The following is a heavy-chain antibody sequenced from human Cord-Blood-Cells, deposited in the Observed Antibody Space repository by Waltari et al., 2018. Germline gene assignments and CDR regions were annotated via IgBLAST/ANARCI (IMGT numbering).Heavy chain of an antibody. CDR3: ARVGATSEYFQH. Sequence: EVQLVESGGGLVKPGGSLRLSCAASGFTFSSYSMNWVRQAPGKGLGWVSSISSSSSYRYYADSVKGRFTISRDNAKNSLYLQMNSLRAEDTAVYYCARVGATSEYFQHWGQGTLVTVSS. V-gene: IGHV3-21*01. J-gene: IGHJ1*01. CDR2: ISSSSSYR. CDR1: GFTFSSYS. D-gene: IGHD1-26*01.